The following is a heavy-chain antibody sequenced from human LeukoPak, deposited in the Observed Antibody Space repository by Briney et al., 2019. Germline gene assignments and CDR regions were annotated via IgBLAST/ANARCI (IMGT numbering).Heavy chain of an antibody. Sequence: PGGSLRLSCAASGFTFSSYGMHWVRQAPGKGLEWVAVISYDGSNKYYVDSVKGRFTISRDNSKNTPYLQMNSLRAEDTAVYYCAKEGAAAGTFDYWGQGTLVTVSS. V-gene: IGHV3-30*18. CDR1: GFTFSSYG. CDR3: AKEGAAAGTFDY. D-gene: IGHD6-13*01. J-gene: IGHJ4*02. CDR2: ISYDGSNK.